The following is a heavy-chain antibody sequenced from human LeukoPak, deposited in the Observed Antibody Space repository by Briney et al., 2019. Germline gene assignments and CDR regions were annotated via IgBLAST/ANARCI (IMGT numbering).Heavy chain of an antibody. CDR3: ARTLVRGLPGMDV. CDR1: GYTFASYD. Sequence: ASVTVSCKASGYTFASYDINWVRQATGQGLEYLGWMNPNSGHTGYAQKFQGRFTMTWDTSVSTAYMELSSLSSEDTAVHYCARTLVRGLPGMDVWGQGTTVTVSS. D-gene: IGHD3-10*01. CDR2: MNPNSGHT. J-gene: IGHJ6*02. V-gene: IGHV1-8*01.